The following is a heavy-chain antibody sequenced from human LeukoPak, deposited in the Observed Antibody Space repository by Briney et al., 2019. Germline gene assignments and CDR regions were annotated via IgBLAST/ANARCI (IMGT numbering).Heavy chain of an antibody. V-gene: IGHV4-31*01. Sequence: SETLSHTSTVSGDSTSRGGYFSSSVRQHPKNGMEWSLYIHDTGRTYYNPSLNSPLTISLDTSRNQFSLKLTSVTAADTDVYYCARDPTTVTAFYAFDLWGRGTMVTVSS. D-gene: IGHD4-17*01. CDR2: IHDTGRT. J-gene: IGHJ3*01. CDR1: GDSTSRGGYF. CDR3: ARDPTTVTAFYAFDL.